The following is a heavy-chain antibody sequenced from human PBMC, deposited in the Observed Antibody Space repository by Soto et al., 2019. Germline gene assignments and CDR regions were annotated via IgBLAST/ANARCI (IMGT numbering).Heavy chain of an antibody. V-gene: IGHV1-3*01. CDR1: GYTFTSYA. CDR2: INAGKGNT. CDR3: ARDRAHGFDI. J-gene: IGHJ3*02. Sequence: GASVKVSCKASGYTFTSYAMHWVRQAPGQRLEWMGWINAGKGNTNYSQKLQGRVTMTRDTSTSTVYMELRSLRSEDTAVYFCARDRAHGFDIWGQGTMVTVSS.